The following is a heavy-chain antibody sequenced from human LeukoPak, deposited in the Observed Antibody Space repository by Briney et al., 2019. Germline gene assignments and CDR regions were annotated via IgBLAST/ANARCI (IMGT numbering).Heavy chain of an antibody. CDR2: IYYTGST. Sequence: SETLSLTCTVSGGSISTSRYYWGWIRQPPGKGLEWIGSIYYTGSTYYNPSLKSRVAISVDTSKHQFSLRLSSVTAADTAVYYCARHGRDMITFGPKGPYNWFDPWGQGTLVTVSS. J-gene: IGHJ5*02. CDR1: GGSISTSRYY. V-gene: IGHV4-39*01. CDR3: ARHGRDMITFGPKGPYNWFDP. D-gene: IGHD3-16*01.